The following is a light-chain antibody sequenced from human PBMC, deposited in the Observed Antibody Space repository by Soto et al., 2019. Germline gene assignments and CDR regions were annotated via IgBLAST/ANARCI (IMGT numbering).Light chain of an antibody. CDR3: QQYGSSWT. J-gene: IGKJ1*01. CDR1: QSVSSSY. CDR2: GAS. Sequence: EIVMTQSPATLSPSPGERATRSRMASQSVSSSYLAWYQQKPGQAPRLLIYGASSRATGIPDRFSGSGSGTDFTLTISRLEPEDFAVYYCQQYGSSWTFGQGTKVDNK. V-gene: IGKV3-20*01.